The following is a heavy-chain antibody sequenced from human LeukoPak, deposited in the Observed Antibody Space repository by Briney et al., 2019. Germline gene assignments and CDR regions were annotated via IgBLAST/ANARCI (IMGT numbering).Heavy chain of an antibody. CDR3: ARVLLWFGESGYYFDY. CDR1: GGSISSYY. CDR2: IYYSGST. V-gene: IGHV4-59*08. Sequence: SETLSLTCTVSGGSISSYYWSWIRQPPGKGLEWIGYIYYSGSTYYNPSLKSRVTISVDTSKNQFSLKLSSVTAADTAVYYCARVLLWFGESGYYFDYWGQGTLVTVSS. D-gene: IGHD3-10*01. J-gene: IGHJ4*02.